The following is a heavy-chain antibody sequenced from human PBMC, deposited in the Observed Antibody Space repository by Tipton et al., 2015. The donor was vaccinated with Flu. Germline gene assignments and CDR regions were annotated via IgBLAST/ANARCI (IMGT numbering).Heavy chain of an antibody. CDR1: GGSISSSSYY. J-gene: IGHJ4*02. CDR2: IYYSGST. D-gene: IGHD6-13*01. V-gene: IGHV4-39*07. CDR3: ARAPPYSSSWYSFDY. Sequence: TLSLTCTVSGGSISSSSYYWGWIRQPPGKGLEWIGSIYYSGSTYYNPSLKSRVTISVDPSKNQFSLKLSSVTAADTAVYYCARAPPYSSSWYSFDYWGQGTLVTVSS.